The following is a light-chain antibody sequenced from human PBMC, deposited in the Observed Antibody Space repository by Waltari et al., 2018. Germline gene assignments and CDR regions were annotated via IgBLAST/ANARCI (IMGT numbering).Light chain of an antibody. V-gene: IGLV3-25*03. CDR3: QSADSSGTYVV. CDR1: ALPKQY. Sequence: SYALTQTPSSSVSPGQTARITCSGDALPKQYAYWYQQKQGQAPVLGIYKDSERPSGIPERFSGSSSGTTVTLTISGVQAEDEADYYCQSADSSGTYVVFGGGTKLTVL. CDR2: KDS. J-gene: IGLJ2*01.